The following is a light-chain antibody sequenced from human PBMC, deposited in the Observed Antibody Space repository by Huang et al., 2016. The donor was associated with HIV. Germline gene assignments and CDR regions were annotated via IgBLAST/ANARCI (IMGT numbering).Light chain of an antibody. CDR2: GAS. V-gene: IGKV3-15*01. Sequence: EIVMTQSPATLSLSPGERTPLSWRASQSVGSNLAWYQQKPGPAPRLVIYGASTRATGTPARFSGSGSGTEFTLTISSLQSEDFAVYSCQQYNNWPPTWTFGQGTKVEIK. CDR3: QQYNNWPPTWT. CDR1: QSVGSN. J-gene: IGKJ1*01.